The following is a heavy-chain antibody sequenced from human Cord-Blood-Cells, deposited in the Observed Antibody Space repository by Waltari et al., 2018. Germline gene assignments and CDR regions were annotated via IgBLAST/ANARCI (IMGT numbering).Heavy chain of an antibody. D-gene: IGHD3-22*01. CDR3: AVRDSSGYYYFDD. CDR2: IYHSGST. V-gene: IGHV4-4*02. J-gene: IGHJ4*02. CDR1: GGCVSSSNW. Sequence: QVQLQESGPELVKPSGSLSLTCAVSGGCVSSSNWWSWVRQPPGKGLEWIGEIYHSGSTNYNPSLKSRVTISVDKYKNQFSLKLSSVTAADTAVYYCAVRDSSGYYYFDDWGQGTLVTVSS.